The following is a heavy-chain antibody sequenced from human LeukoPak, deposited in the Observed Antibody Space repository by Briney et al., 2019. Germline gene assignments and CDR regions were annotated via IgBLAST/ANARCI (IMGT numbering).Heavy chain of an antibody. CDR1: GGSFSGYY. CDR2: INHSGST. Sequence: PSETLSLTCAVYGGSFSGYYWSWIRQPPGKGLEWIGEINHSGSTNYNPSHKSRVTISVDTSKNQFSLKLSSVTAADTAVYYCARGRVAAAGWHDAFDIWGQGTMVTVSS. CDR3: ARGRVAAAGWHDAFDI. V-gene: IGHV4-34*01. D-gene: IGHD6-13*01. J-gene: IGHJ3*02.